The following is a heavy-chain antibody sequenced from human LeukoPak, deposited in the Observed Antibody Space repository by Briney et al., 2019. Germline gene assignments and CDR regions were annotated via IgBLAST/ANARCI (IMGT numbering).Heavy chain of an antibody. D-gene: IGHD4-17*01. V-gene: IGHV1-69*06. J-gene: IGHJ4*02. CDR2: IIPIFGTA. Sequence: GASVKVSCKASGGTFSSYAISWVRQAPGQGLEWMGGIIPIFGTANYAQKFQGRVTITADKSTSTAYMELSSLRAEDTAVYYCAKDWDYGDFEYYFDYWGQGTLVTVSS. CDR1: GGTFSSYA. CDR3: AKDWDYGDFEYYFDY.